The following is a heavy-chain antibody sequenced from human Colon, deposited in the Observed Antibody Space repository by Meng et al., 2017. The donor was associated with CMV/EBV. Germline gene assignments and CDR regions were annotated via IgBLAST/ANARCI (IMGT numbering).Heavy chain of an antibody. CDR1: GFTFNRNS. Sequence: GESLKISCAASGFTFNRNSMSWVRQAPGKGLEWVSGINGVGDTTYYADSVKGRFTISRDHSKNTLYLRMIDLRAEDTAVYYCAKDRAYCGSFSCSPNYFDGWGQGNLVTVSS. CDR3: AKDRAYCGSFSCSPNYFDG. V-gene: IGHV3-23*01. CDR2: INGVGDTT. J-gene: IGHJ4*02. D-gene: IGHD2-21*01.